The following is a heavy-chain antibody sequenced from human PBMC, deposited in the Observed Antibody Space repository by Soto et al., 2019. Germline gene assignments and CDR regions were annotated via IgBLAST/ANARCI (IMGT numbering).Heavy chain of an antibody. Sequence: GGSLRLSCAASGLTFSSYGMHWVRQAPGKGLEWVAVISYDGSNKYYADSVKGRFHISRDNSKNTLYLQMNSLRAEDKAVYYCAKQPRIAVSGFDYWGQGTLVTVSS. V-gene: IGHV3-30*18. D-gene: IGHD6-19*01. CDR2: ISYDGSNK. CDR1: GLTFSSYG. J-gene: IGHJ4*02. CDR3: AKQPRIAVSGFDY.